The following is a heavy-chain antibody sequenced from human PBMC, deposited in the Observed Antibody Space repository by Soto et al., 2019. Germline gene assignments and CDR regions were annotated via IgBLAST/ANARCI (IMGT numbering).Heavy chain of an antibody. J-gene: IGHJ4*02. CDR3: TRGIRFLEWLLSSEDPYFDY. CDR1: GFTFSSYA. CDR2: IRSKAYGGTT. D-gene: IGHD3-3*01. Sequence: PGGSLRLSCAASGFTFSSYAMHWVRQAPGKGLEWVGFIRSKAYGGTTEYAASVKGRFTISRDDSKSIAYLQMNSLKTEDTAVYYCTRGIRFLEWLLSSEDPYFDYWGQGTLVTVSS. V-gene: IGHV3-49*04.